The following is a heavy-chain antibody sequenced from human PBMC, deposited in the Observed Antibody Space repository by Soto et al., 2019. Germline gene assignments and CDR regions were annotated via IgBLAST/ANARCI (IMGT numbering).Heavy chain of an antibody. J-gene: IGHJ4*02. V-gene: IGHV4-30-4*01. CDR1: GGSISSGAYY. D-gene: IGHD3-22*01. CDR2: IYYSGST. CDR3: ARLFYYDSSGYPYLFDY. Sequence: SETLSLSCTVSGGSISSGAYYWSWIRQSPGKGLEWIGYIYYSGSTYYNPSLKSRVTISVDTSKNQFSLKLSSVTAADTAVYYCARLFYYDSSGYPYLFDYWGQGSLDTGSS.